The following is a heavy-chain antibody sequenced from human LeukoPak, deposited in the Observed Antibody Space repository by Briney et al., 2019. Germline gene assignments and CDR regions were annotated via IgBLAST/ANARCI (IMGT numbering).Heavy chain of an antibody. D-gene: IGHD1-26*01. CDR2: INWNGGST. CDR3: ARFPLNLIVGAPQKAFDI. CDR1: GFTFDDYG. V-gene: IGHV3-20*04. Sequence: RPGGSLRLSCAVSGFTFDDYGMSWVRQAPGNGLEWVSGINWNGGSTGYADSVKGRFTISRDNSKNTLYLQMNSLRAEDTAVYYCARFPLNLIVGAPQKAFDIWGQGTMVTVSS. J-gene: IGHJ3*02.